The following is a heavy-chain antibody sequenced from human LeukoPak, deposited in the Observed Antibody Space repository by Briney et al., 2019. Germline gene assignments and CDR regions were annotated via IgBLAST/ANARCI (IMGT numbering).Heavy chain of an antibody. D-gene: IGHD2-2*01. CDR3: ARHEDGYCSSTSCYGN. CDR1: CGSFSGYY. Sequence: PSETLSLTCAVYCGSFSGYYWSWIRQPPGKGLEWVWEINHSGSTNYNPSLKSRVTISVDTSKNQFSLKLSSVTAADTAVYYCARHEDGYCSSTSCYGNWGQGTLVTVSS. V-gene: IGHV4-34*01. CDR2: INHSGST. J-gene: IGHJ4*02.